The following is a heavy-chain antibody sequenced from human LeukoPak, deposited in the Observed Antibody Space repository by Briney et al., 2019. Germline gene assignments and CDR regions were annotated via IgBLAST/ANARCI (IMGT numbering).Heavy chain of an antibody. CDR2: IWYGGTKT. CDR1: GFSFSNHG. D-gene: IGHD3-16*01. J-gene: IGHJ5*02. CDR3: AREITLRLGYWFDP. V-gene: IGHV3-33*01. Sequence: GGSLGLSCAASGFSFSNHGMHWVRQAPGKGLEWVAVIWYGGTKTYYADSVKGRFTISRDNSKNTVYLQVSSLRAEDTAVYYCAREITLRLGYWFDPWGQGTLVTVSS.